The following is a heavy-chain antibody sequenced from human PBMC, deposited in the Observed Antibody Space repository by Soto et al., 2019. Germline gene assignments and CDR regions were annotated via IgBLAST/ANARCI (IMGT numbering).Heavy chain of an antibody. CDR3: AREGDARWLDS. V-gene: IGHV3-72*01. D-gene: IGHD1-26*01. CDR1: GFSVSGWY. Sequence: EVQLVESGGGLVQPGGSARLSCAASGFSVSGWYMDWVRQAPGKGLEWVARLKDRSQNYATEYAASVKGRFTVSRHASQNSMYLQMKSLKIEDTAVYYCAREGDARWLDSWGQGTLVTVSP. CDR2: LKDRSQNYAT. J-gene: IGHJ5*01.